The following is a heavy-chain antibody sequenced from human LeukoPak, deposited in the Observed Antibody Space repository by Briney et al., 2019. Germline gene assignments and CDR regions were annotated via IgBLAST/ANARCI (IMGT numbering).Heavy chain of an antibody. J-gene: IGHJ4*02. CDR3: ARGAAWEWLTIDY. Sequence: PGGSLRLSCAASGFTFSIYDMHWVRQVTGKGLEWVSGIGARGDTYYAVSVKGRFTISRDNSKNTLYLQMNSLRAEDTAVYYCARGAAWEWLTIDYWGQGTLVTVSS. CDR2: IGARGDT. D-gene: IGHD4/OR15-4a*01. CDR1: GFTFSIYD. V-gene: IGHV3-13*01.